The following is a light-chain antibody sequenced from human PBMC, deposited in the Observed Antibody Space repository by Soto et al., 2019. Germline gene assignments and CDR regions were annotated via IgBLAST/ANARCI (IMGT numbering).Light chain of an antibody. CDR2: DVT. CDR1: SSDVGGYDY. V-gene: IGLV2-14*01. Sequence: QSVLTQPASVSGSPGQSITISCTGTSSDVGGYDYVAWYQQHPGKVPKLLIYDVTNRPSGVSNRFSGSKSGNTASLTISGLQTEDEVDYYCSSFTTSTTLVFGGGTKLTGL. CDR3: SSFTTSTTLV. J-gene: IGLJ3*02.